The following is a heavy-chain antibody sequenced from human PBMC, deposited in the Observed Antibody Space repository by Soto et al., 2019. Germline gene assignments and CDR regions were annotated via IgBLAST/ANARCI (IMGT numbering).Heavy chain of an antibody. CDR3: AKRPEYYGRSFRYFDY. Sequence: EVQLLESGGGLVQPGGSLRLSCAASGFSFSSYAKSWVRQAPGKGLEWVSTVSGSGESAYYTDSVKGRFTISRDNSKNTVYLDMSSLRAEDTAVYYCAKRPEYYGRSFRYFDYWGQGSLVTASS. CDR1: GFSFSSYA. D-gene: IGHD2-21*01. J-gene: IGHJ4*02. V-gene: IGHV3-23*01. CDR2: VSGSGESA.